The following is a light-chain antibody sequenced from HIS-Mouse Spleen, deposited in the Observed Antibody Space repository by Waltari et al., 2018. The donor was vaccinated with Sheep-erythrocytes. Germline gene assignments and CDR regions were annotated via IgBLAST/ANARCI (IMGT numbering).Light chain of an antibody. Sequence: EIVLTQSPGTLSLSPGERATLSCRASQSVSSSYLAWYQPKPGQAPRLLIYGASIRATGIPDRFSGSGSGTDFPLTISRLEPEDFAVYYCQQYGSSLRTFGQGTKVEIK. CDR3: QQYGSSLRT. CDR2: GAS. CDR1: QSVSSSY. V-gene: IGKV3-20*01. J-gene: IGKJ1*01.